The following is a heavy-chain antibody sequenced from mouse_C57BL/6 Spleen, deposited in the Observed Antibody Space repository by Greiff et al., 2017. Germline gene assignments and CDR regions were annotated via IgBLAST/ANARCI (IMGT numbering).Heavy chain of an antibody. D-gene: IGHD2-4*01. CDR1: GYAFSSSW. V-gene: IGHV1-82*01. CDR2: IYPGDGDT. CDR3: ARRYDYDLYYFDY. J-gene: IGHJ2*01. Sequence: VKLVESGPELVKPGASVKISCKASGYAFSSSWMNWVKQRPGKGLEWIGRIYPGDGDTNYNGKFKGKATLTADKASSTAYMQLSSLTAEDSAVYFCARRYDYDLYYFDYWGQGTTLTVSS.